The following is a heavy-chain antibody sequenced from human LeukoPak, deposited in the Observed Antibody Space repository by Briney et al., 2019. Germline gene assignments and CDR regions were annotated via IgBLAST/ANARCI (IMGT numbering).Heavy chain of an antibody. CDR2: IRYDESNQ. V-gene: IGHV3-30*02. Sequence: GGSLRLSCAASEFTFSSYDMHWVRQAPGKGLEWVSFIRYDESNQYYADSVRGRFTISRDNSKGTLYLQMNNLRTEDTAVYYCATATGDDAFDFWGLGTMVTVSS. D-gene: IGHD7-27*01. J-gene: IGHJ3*01. CDR1: EFTFSSYD. CDR3: ATATGDDAFDF.